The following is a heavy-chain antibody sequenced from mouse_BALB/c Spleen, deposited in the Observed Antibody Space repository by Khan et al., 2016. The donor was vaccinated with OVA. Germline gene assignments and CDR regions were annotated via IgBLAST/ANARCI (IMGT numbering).Heavy chain of an antibody. D-gene: IGHD2-13*01. CDR3: ARGYYGDPFAY. J-gene: IGHJ3*01. CDR1: GFTFSDYY. V-gene: IGHV5-4*02. CDR2: ISDGGSYT. Sequence: EVELVESGGGLVKPGGSLKLSCVASGFTFSDYYMYWVRQTPEKRLEWVATISDGGSYTYYPDSVKGRFTISRDDAKNNLYLQMNRLKSEDTAMYNCARGYYGDPFAYWGQGTLVTVSA.